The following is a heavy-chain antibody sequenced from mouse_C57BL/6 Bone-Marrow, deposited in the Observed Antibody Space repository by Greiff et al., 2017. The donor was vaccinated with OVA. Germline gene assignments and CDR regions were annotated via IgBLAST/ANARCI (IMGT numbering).Heavy chain of an antibody. CDR2: IHPNSGST. D-gene: IGHD1-1*01. J-gene: IGHJ3*01. CDR1: GYTFTSYW. Sequence: QVQLKQPGAELVKPGASVKLSCKASGYTFTSYWMHWVKQRPGQGLEWIGMIHPNSGSTNYNEKFKSKATLTVDKSSSTAYMQLSSLTSEDSAVYYCARPGLLSWFAYWGQGTLVTVSA. V-gene: IGHV1-64*01. CDR3: ARPGLLSWFAY.